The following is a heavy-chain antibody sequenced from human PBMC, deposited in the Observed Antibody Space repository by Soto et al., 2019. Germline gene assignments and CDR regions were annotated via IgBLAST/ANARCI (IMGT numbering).Heavy chain of an antibody. Sequence: EASVKVSCKAAGYTFSSYDIHWVRQATGQGLEWMGWMNPNSGNTGYAQKFQGRVTMTRNTSISTAYMELSSLRSEDTAVYYCVVVVVPAAIAPMTYYFDYWGQGTLVTVSS. J-gene: IGHJ4*02. CDR3: VVVVVPAAIAPMTYYFDY. D-gene: IGHD2-2*01. V-gene: IGHV1-8*01. CDR2: MNPNSGNT. CDR1: GYTFSSYD.